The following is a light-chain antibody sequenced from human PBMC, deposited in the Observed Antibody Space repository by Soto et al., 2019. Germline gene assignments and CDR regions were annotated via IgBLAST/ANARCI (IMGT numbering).Light chain of an antibody. J-gene: IGKJ5*01. Sequence: EIVLTQSPATLSLSPGERATLSCRASQSVSSYLAWYQQKPGQAPRLLIHDASNRATGIPARFSGSGSGTDFTLTISSLEPEDFAVYYCQQRSNWPTFGQGTRLEIK. V-gene: IGKV3-11*01. CDR1: QSVSSY. CDR2: DAS. CDR3: QQRSNWPT.